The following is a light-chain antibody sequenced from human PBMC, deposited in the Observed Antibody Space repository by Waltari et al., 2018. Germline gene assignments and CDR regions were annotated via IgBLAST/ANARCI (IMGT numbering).Light chain of an antibody. Sequence: DIQLTQSPSSLSAAVGDRVTITCQASQDISNYINLYQQRPGKAPKLLIYDVSDLERGVPSRFSGSGSGTAFTFTISSLQPEDVATYFCQQYHNLPLTFGGGTKVDIK. V-gene: IGKV1-33*01. CDR3: QQYHNLPLT. CDR1: QDISNY. CDR2: DVS. J-gene: IGKJ4*01.